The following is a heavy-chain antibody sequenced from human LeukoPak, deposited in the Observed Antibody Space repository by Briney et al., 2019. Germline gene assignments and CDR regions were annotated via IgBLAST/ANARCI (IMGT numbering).Heavy chain of an antibody. Sequence: ASVKVSCKASGYTFTSYYMHWVRQAPGQGLEWMGRIIPIFGTANYAQKFQGRVTITTDESTSTAYMELSSLRSEDTAVYYCARTLLLWFGELSVDGTDYYFDYGGQGTLVTVSS. CDR3: ARTLLLWFGELSVDGTDYYFDY. CDR1: GYTFTSYY. J-gene: IGHJ4*02. D-gene: IGHD3-10*01. V-gene: IGHV1-69*05. CDR2: IIPIFGTA.